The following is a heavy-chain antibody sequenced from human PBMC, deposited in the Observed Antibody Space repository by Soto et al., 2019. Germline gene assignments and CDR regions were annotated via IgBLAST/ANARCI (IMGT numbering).Heavy chain of an antibody. D-gene: IGHD2-8*02. J-gene: IGHJ4*02. Sequence: EVQLLESGGGLVQPGGSLRLSCAASGFTFSTSAMLWVRQATGQGLEWVSAIGDSGIYTKYADSVKGRFTISRDNSKNSVFLQMNSLRAEDTALYYCATGRYCTSDACLAAEWGQGTLITVSS. CDR3: ATGRYCTSDACLAAE. CDR2: IGDSGIYT. CDR1: GFTFSTSA. V-gene: IGHV3-23*05.